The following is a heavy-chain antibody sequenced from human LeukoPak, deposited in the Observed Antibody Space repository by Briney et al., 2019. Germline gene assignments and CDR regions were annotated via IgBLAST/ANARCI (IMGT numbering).Heavy chain of an antibody. V-gene: IGHV4-34*01. CDR3: ARADKVGPGWWSPRGMDV. J-gene: IGHJ6*02. CDR1: GGSFSGYY. CDR2: INHSGST. D-gene: IGHD2-8*02. Sequence: PSETLSLTCAVYGGSFSGYYWSWIRQPPGKGLEWIGEINHSGSTNYNPSLKSRVTISVDTSKNQFSLKLSSVTAADTAVYYCARADKVGPGWWSPRGMDVWGQGTTVTVSS.